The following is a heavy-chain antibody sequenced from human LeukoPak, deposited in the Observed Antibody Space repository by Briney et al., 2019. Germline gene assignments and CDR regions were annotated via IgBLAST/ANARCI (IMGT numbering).Heavy chain of an antibody. CDR3: ARDSVHEATTVYGMDV. V-gene: IGHV4-34*01. CDR1: GGSFSGYY. Sequence: SETLSLTCAVYGGSFSGYYWNWIRQPPGKGLEWIGEINHSGSTNYNPSLKGRVTISVDTSKNQFFLKLSSVTAADTAVYYCARDSVHEATTVYGMDVWGQGTTVTVSS. CDR2: INHSGST. D-gene: IGHD5-12*01. J-gene: IGHJ6*02.